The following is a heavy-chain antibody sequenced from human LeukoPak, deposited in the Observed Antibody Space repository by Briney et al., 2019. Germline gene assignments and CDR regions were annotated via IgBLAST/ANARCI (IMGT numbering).Heavy chain of an antibody. J-gene: IGHJ4*02. CDR3: ARSPAGWYRYDY. CDR1: GYTFTGYY. Sequence: ASVKVSCKASGYTFTGYYMHWLRQAPGQGLEWMGWINPIGGGTNYAQRFQGRVTMTRDTSISTAYMELSRLRSDDTAIYYCARSPAGWYRYDYWGQGTLVTVSS. V-gene: IGHV1-2*02. D-gene: IGHD6-19*01. CDR2: INPIGGGT.